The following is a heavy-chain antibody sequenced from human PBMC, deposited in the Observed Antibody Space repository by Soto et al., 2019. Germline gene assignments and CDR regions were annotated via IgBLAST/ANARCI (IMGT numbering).Heavy chain of an antibody. CDR3: ARGQGPDAFDI. J-gene: IGHJ3*02. CDR1: GYTFTSYG. Sequence: ASVKVSCKASGYTFTSYGISWVRQAPGQGLEWMGWISAYNGNTNYAQKLQGWVTMTRDTSISTAYMELSRLRSDDTAVYFCARGQGPDAFDIWGQGTMVTVSS. CDR2: ISAYNGNT. V-gene: IGHV1-18*01.